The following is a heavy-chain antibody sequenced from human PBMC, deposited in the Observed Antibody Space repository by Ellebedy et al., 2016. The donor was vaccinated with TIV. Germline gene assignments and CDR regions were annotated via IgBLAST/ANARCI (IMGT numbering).Heavy chain of an antibody. CDR3: ARRATVSYYGIDL. J-gene: IGHJ6*02. V-gene: IGHV3-30-3*01. D-gene: IGHD3-10*01. CDR1: GFTFTSYA. Sequence: GESLKISCAASGFTFTSYAMHWVRQAQGKGLEWVAIVSYDGINKYYADSVKGRFTISRDNSKRTLSLQMNSLRVEDTALYYCARRATVSYYGIDLWGQGTTVTVSS. CDR2: VSYDGINK.